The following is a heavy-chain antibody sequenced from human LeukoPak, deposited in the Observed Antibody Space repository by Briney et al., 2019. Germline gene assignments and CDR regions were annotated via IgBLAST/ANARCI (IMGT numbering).Heavy chain of an antibody. CDR3: AKAIVVMKPFDI. CDR1: GFTFSSYV. CDR2: ISGSGGST. Sequence: PGGSLRLSCAASGFTFSSYVMNWVRQAPGKGLEWVSGISGSGGSTYYADSVKGRFTISRDNSKNTLYLQMNSLRAEDTAVYYCAKAIVVMKPFDIWGQGTMVTVSS. V-gene: IGHV3-23*01. D-gene: IGHD3-22*01. J-gene: IGHJ3*02.